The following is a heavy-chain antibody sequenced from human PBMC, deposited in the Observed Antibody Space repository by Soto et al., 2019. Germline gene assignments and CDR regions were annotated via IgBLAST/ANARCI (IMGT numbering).Heavy chain of an antibody. CDR3: ARDHRGSPYYYYGMDV. J-gene: IGHJ6*02. D-gene: IGHD3-16*01. V-gene: IGHV4-4*07. CDR1: GGSISSYY. Sequence: TLSLTCTVSGGSISSYYWSWIRQPAGKGLEWIGRIYTSGSTNYNPSLKSRVTMSVDTSKNQFSLKLSSVTAADTAVYYCARDHRGSPYYYYGMDVWGQGTTVTVSS. CDR2: IYTSGST.